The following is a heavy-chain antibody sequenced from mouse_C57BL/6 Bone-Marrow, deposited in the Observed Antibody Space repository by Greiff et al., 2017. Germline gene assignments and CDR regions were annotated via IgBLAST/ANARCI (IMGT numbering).Heavy chain of an antibody. CDR2: ISNLAYSI. Sequence: EVKVVASGGGLVQPGGSLKLSCAASGFTFSDYGMAWVRQAPRKGPEWVAFISNLAYSIYYADTVTGRFTISRENAKNTLYMEMSSLRSEDTAMYYCARRGFAYWGQGTLVTVSA. J-gene: IGHJ3*01. CDR1: GFTFSDYG. V-gene: IGHV5-15*01. CDR3: ARRGFAY.